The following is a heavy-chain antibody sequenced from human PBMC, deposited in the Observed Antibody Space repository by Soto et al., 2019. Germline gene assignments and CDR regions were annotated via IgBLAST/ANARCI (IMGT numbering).Heavy chain of an antibody. J-gene: IGHJ4*01. CDR3: AADRGPYDFWSGYSSGWVYYCDY. Sequence: SVKVSCKASGFTFTSSAVQWVRQARGQRLEGIGWIVVGSGNTNYAQKFQERVTITRDMSTSTAYMELSSLRSEDTAAYYCAADRGPYDFWSGYSSGWVYYCDYWG. CDR2: IVVGSGNT. V-gene: IGHV1-58*01. D-gene: IGHD3-3*01. CDR1: GFTFTSSA.